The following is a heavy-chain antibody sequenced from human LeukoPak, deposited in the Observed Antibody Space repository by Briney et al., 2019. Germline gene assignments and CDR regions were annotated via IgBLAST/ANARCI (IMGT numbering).Heavy chain of an antibody. J-gene: IGHJ4*02. CDR2: ISSRGST. CDR1: GGSISSGDYY. V-gene: IGHV4-30-4*01. CDR3: ARRYYNILTGYIDY. D-gene: IGHD3-9*01. Sequence: PSETLSLTCTVSGGSISSGDYYWSWIRQPPGKGLEWIGYISSRGSTYYNPSLKSRVTISPDTSKNQFSLRLSSVTDADTAVYYCARRYYNILTGYIDYWGQGTLVTVSS.